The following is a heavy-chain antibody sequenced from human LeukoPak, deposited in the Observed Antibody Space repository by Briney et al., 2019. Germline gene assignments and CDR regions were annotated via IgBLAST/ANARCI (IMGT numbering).Heavy chain of an antibody. J-gene: IGHJ4*02. CDR2: IYYSGRT. D-gene: IGHD3-9*01. Sequence: PSETLSLTCTVSGGSISSYHWSWIRQHPGKGLEWIGYIYYSGRTYYNPSLKSRATISVATSKNQFSLRLSSVTAADTAVYYCARLVTQTAYFDCWGQGTLVAVSS. V-gene: IGHV4-59*06. CDR3: ARLVTQTAYFDC. CDR1: GGSISSYH.